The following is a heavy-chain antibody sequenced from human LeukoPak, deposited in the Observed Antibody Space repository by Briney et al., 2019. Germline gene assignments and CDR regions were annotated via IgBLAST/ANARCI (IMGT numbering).Heavy chain of an antibody. CDR3: ASSRN. CDR2: INQDGSEK. J-gene: IGHJ4*02. CDR1: GFAFSSYW. Sequence: SGGSLRLSCAAPGFAFSSYWMSWVRQAPGKGLEWVANINQDGSEKYYVDSVKGRFTISRDNAKNPLYLQMNSLKDEDTSVYYCASSRNWGQGTLVTVSS. V-gene: IGHV3-7*02.